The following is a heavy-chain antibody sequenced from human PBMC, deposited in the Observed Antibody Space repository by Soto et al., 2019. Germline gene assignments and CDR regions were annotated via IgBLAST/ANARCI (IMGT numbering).Heavy chain of an antibody. CDR3: ARVDIVVVPAGFDP. V-gene: IGHV1-8*01. Sequence: ASVKVSCKASGYTFTSYDINWVRQATGQGLEWMGWMNPNSGNTGYAQKFQGRVTMTRNTSISTAYMELSSLRSEDTAVYYCARVDIVVVPAGFDPWGQGTLVTVSS. J-gene: IGHJ5*02. CDR1: GYTFTSYD. CDR2: MNPNSGNT. D-gene: IGHD2-2*01.